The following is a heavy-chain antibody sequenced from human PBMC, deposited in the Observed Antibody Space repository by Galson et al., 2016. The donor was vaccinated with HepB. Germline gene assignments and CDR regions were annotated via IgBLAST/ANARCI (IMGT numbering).Heavy chain of an antibody. CDR3: ARIYIYYSVINGYWAAFDM. D-gene: IGHD3-22*01. Sequence: TLSLTCTVSGGSINSNAYYWSWIRQHPGKGLEWIGYISHSGNTYYNPSLRSRVSMSVDTSKSQFSLKMNSVAAADTAMYFCARIYIYYSVINGYWAAFDMWGQGTMVIVS. CDR2: ISHSGNT. J-gene: IGHJ3*02. CDR1: GGSINSNAYY. V-gene: IGHV4-31*03.